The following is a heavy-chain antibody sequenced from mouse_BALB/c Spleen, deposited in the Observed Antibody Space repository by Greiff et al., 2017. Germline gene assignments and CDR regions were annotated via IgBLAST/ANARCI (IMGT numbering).Heavy chain of an antibody. CDR2: IDPSDSYT. Sequence: VQLQQPGAELVKPGASVKLSCKASGYSFTSYWMHWVKQRPGQGLEWIGEIDPSDSYTNYNQKFKGKATLTVDKSSSTAYMQLSSLTSEDSAVYYCARLGGRFAYWGQGTLVTVSA. CDR3: ARLGGRFAY. V-gene: IGHV1-69*02. D-gene: IGHD4-1*01. J-gene: IGHJ3*01. CDR1: GYSFTSYW.